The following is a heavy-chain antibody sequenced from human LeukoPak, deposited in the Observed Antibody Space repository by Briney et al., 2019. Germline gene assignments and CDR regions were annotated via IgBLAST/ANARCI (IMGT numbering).Heavy chain of an antibody. D-gene: IGHD6-6*01. V-gene: IGHV3-48*03. Sequence: GRSLRLSCAASGFAFSSYGMHWVRQAPGKGLEWVSYISSSGNIISYADSVKGRFTISRDNAKNSLYLQVISLRAEDTAVYYCARGPSIAARYDAFDIWGQGTMVTVSS. CDR1: GFAFSSYG. CDR3: ARGPSIAARYDAFDI. J-gene: IGHJ3*02. CDR2: ISSSGNII.